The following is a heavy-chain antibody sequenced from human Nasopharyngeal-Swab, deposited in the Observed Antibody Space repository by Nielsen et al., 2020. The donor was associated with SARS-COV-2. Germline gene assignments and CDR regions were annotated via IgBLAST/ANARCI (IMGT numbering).Heavy chain of an antibody. V-gene: IGHV3-73*01. Sequence: GVLKISCAVSGFTFSGSTMHWVRQASGKGLEWVGRIRSKANNYATAYAASVSGRFTISRDDSKNTAYLQMNSLKTEDTAVYYCTSTYSSSSEGYFDYWGQGTLVTVSS. CDR1: GFTFSGST. CDR3: TSTYSSSSEGYFDY. D-gene: IGHD6-6*01. CDR2: IRSKANNYAT. J-gene: IGHJ4*02.